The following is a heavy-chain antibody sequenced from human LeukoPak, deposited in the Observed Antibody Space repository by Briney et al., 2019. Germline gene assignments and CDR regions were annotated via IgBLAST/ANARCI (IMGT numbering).Heavy chain of an antibody. J-gene: IGHJ4*02. D-gene: IGHD2-21*01. CDR3: ARAPYLPNPFDY. V-gene: IGHV4-59*01. Sequence: SETLSLTCTVSGGSISSYYWSWIRQPPGKGLEWIGYIYYSGSTNYNPSLKSRVTISVDTSKNQFSLKLSSVTAADTAVYYCARAPYLPNPFDYWGQGTLVTVSS. CDR2: IYYSGST. CDR1: GGSISSYY.